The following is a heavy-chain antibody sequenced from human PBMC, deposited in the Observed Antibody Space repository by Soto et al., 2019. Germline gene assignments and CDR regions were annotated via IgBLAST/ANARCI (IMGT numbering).Heavy chain of an antibody. CDR2: MNPNSGDT. V-gene: IGHV1-8*02. D-gene: IGHD3-10*01. CDR3: ARGPPESAGV. CDR1: GYTFTSSD. J-gene: IGHJ4*02. Sequence: QAQLVQSGAEVKKPGASVKVSCKASGYTFTSSDINWVRQATGQGLEWMGWMNPNSGDTGYAQKFQGRGTLTRNTSISTAYVELSSLRSEDTAVYYCARGPPESAGVWGQGTLVTVSS.